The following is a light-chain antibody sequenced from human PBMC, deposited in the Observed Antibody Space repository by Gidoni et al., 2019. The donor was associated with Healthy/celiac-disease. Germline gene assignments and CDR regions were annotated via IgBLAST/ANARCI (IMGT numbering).Light chain of an antibody. J-gene: IGKJ1*01. CDR3: QQSYSTPRT. CDR1: QSISSY. Sequence: DIQMTQSPSSLSASVGDRVTITCRASQSISSYLNWYQQKPGKAPKLLMYGASSLQRGVPSRFSGSGSGTDFTLTITSLQPEDSATYYCQQSYSTPRTFGQGTKVEIK. V-gene: IGKV1-39*01. CDR2: GAS.